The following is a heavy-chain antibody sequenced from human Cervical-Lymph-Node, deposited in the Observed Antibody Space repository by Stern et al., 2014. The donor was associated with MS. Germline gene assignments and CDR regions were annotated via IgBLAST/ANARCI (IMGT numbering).Heavy chain of an antibody. J-gene: IGHJ6*02. CDR1: GFTFEDSA. Sequence: EVQLVESGGGLVRPGRSLRLSCAASGFTFEDSAMHWVRQAPGQGLEWVSGIRWHICTIGYADSVKGRFTSSRDNVKNALYLQMRSLRVEDTSLYYCAKDMSGYMEEGYYYGMDVWGQGPTVTVPS. CDR3: AKDMSGYMEEGYYYGMDV. V-gene: IGHV3-9*01. CDR2: IRWHICTI. D-gene: IGHD5-12*01.